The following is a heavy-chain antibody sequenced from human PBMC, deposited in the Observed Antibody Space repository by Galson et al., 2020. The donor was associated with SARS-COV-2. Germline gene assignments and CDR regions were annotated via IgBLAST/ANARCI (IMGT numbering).Heavy chain of an antibody. CDR2: ISYDGSNV. Sequence: GESLKISCAASGFTFSSHGMHWVRQAPGKGLEWVAVISYDGSNVYYAASVKGRFTISRDNSKNTLYLQMSSLTTEDTAVYFCAKEWFGDLLVFRNGRYFDSWGQGTLVTVSS. CDR3: AKEWFGDLLVFRNGRYFDS. D-gene: IGHD3-10*01. V-gene: IGHV3-30*18. J-gene: IGHJ4*02. CDR1: GFTFSSHG.